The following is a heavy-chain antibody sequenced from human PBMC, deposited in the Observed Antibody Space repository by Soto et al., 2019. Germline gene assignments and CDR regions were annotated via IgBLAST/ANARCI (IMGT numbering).Heavy chain of an antibody. Sequence: EVQLLESGGGLVQPGGSLRLSCAAPGFTFSNYAMNWVRQAPGKGLEWVSVISGSGGSTYYADSVKGRFTISRDNSKNTLYLQMNCLRGEDTAVYYCERLSSGWYFDYWGQGTLVTVSS. D-gene: IGHD6-19*01. V-gene: IGHV3-23*01. J-gene: IGHJ4*02. CDR1: GFTFSNYA. CDR2: ISGSGGST. CDR3: ERLSSGWYFDY.